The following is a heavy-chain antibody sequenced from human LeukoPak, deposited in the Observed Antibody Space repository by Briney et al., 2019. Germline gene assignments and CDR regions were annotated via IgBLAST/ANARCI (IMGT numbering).Heavy chain of an antibody. Sequence: PGGALRLSCAASGFTFISYSMNWVRQAPGKGLEWVSYISSSSSTIYYVDSVKGRFTISRDNAKNSLYLQMNSLRAEDTAVYYCARGTGIVGATEAFDSWDQGTMVTVSA. J-gene: IGHJ3*02. D-gene: IGHD1-26*01. CDR3: ARGTGIVGATEAFDS. V-gene: IGHV3-48*01. CDR1: GFTFISYS. CDR2: ISSSSSTI.